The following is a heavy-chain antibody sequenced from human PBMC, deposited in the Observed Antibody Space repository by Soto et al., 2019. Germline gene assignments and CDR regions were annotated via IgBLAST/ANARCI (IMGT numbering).Heavy chain of an antibody. V-gene: IGHV3-13*01. D-gene: IGHD2-2*02. CDR3: VRGRDSGLYYFDS. CDR1: GFTFGIYD. Sequence: GGSLRLSCAASGFTFGIYDMHWVRQATGKGLEWVSTINTAGDTCSPGSVKGRFTISRENAKNSLYLQMNSLRVDDTAVYFCVRGRDSGLYYFDSWGQGSLVTVSS. J-gene: IGHJ4*02. CDR2: INTAGDT.